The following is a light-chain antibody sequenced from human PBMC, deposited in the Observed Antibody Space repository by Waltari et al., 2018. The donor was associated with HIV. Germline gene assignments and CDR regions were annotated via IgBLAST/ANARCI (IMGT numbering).Light chain of an antibody. CDR3: CSYAGSRSVV. J-gene: IGLJ2*01. CDR1: SRDVESYNL. Sequence: QSALTQPASVSGSPGQSITISCPGPSRDVESYNLVSWYQQHPGKAPKLIIYEVTKRPSGVPNRFSGSKSGNTASLTISGLQTEDEADYYCCSYAGSRSVVFGGGTMLTVL. CDR2: EVT. V-gene: IGLV2-23*02.